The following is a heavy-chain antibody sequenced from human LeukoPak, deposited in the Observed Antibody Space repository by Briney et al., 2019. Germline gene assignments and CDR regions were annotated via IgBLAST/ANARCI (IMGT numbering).Heavy chain of an antibody. CDR3: ARAVPAAPFDY. D-gene: IGHD2-2*01. CDR2: IKQDGSDK. Sequence: GGSLRLSCAASGFTFSDYWMTWVRQAPGKGLEWVAKIKQDGSDKYYVDSVKGRFTISRDNAKNSVLLQMNSLRAEDTAVYYCARAVPAAPFDYWGQGTLVTVSS. CDR1: GFTFSDYW. V-gene: IGHV3-7*01. J-gene: IGHJ4*02.